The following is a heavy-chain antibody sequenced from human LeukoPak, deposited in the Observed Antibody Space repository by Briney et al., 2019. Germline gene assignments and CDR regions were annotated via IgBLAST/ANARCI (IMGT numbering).Heavy chain of an antibody. Sequence: ASVKVSCKASGYTFTSYYMHWVRQAPGQGLDWMGIINPSGGSTSYAQKFQGRVTMTRDTSTSTVYMELSSLRSEDTAVYYCARLPKASKWELIPFVYWGQGTLVTVS. J-gene: IGHJ4*02. D-gene: IGHD1-26*01. V-gene: IGHV1-46*01. CDR2: INPSGGST. CDR1: GYTFTSYY. CDR3: ARLPKASKWELIPFVY.